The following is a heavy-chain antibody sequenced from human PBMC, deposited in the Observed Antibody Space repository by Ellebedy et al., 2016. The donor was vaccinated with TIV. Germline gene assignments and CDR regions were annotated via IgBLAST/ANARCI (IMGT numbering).Heavy chain of an antibody. Sequence: AASVKVSCKASRYTFNRYYMHWVRQAPGPGLEWMGIIHPSGGSTSYGQKLQGRVTMTRDTSTSTVYMELSRLRSEDTAVYYCTGGGPFLITVVKDYWGQGTLVTVSS. J-gene: IGHJ4*02. D-gene: IGHD2-8*02. V-gene: IGHV1-46*02. CDR2: IHPSGGST. CDR3: TGGGPFLITVVKDY. CDR1: RYTFNRYY.